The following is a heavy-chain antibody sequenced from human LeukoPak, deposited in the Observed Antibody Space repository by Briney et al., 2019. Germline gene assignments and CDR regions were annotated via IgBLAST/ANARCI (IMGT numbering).Heavy chain of an antibody. CDR3: ARTYSSSWIDY. CDR1: GFXFSSYW. D-gene: IGHD6-13*01. Sequence: GGSLRLSCAASGFXFSSYWIHWVRQAPGKGLVWVSRINSDGSSTSYADSVKGRFTISRDNAKNTLYLQMNSLRAEDTAVYYCARTYSSSWIDYWGQGTLVTVSS. V-gene: IGHV3-74*01. CDR2: INSDGSST. J-gene: IGHJ4*02.